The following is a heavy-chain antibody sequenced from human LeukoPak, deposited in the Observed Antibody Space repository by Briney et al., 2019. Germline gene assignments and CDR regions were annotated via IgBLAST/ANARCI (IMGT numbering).Heavy chain of an antibody. Sequence: GASVKVSCKASGYTFTDYHIHWVRQAPGQGLEWMGWINPNSGGTNYAEKFHGRLTTTRDTSINTAFMELSGLRSDDTAVYYCTRFRHVAVAGTPHFDYWGQGALVTVSS. D-gene: IGHD6-19*01. V-gene: IGHV1-2*02. CDR2: INPNSGGT. CDR3: TRFRHVAVAGTPHFDY. J-gene: IGHJ4*02. CDR1: GYTFTDYH.